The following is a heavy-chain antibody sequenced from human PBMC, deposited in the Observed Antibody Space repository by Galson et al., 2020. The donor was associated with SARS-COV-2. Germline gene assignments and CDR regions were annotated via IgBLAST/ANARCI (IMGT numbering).Heavy chain of an antibody. J-gene: IGHJ6*02. V-gene: IGHV3-30*04. Sequence: GGSLRLSCAASGFTFSSYAIHWVRQAPSKGLEWVAVISYDGSHKYYADSVKGRFTISRDNSKNTLYLQMNSLRAEDTAVYYCAREDNKMDVWGQGTTVTVS. CDR2: ISYDGSHK. D-gene: IGHD2-15*01. CDR1: GFTFSSYA. CDR3: AREDNKMDV.